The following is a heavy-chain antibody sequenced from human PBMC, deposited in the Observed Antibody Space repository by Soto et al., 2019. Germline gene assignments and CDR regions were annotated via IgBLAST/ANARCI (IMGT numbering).Heavy chain of an antibody. V-gene: IGHV4-34*01. CDR2: INHSGST. Sequence: PSETLSLTCAVYGGSFSGYYWSWIRQPPGKGLEWIGEINHSGSTNYKPSLKSRVTISVDTSKNQFSMKLSSVTAADTAVYYCARVAHYDSSGLPDALDIWGQGTMVTVTS. D-gene: IGHD3-22*01. CDR1: GGSFSGYY. CDR3: ARVAHYDSSGLPDALDI. J-gene: IGHJ3*02.